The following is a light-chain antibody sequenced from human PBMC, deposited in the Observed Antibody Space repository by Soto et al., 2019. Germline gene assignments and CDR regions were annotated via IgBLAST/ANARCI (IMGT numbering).Light chain of an antibody. CDR2: AVS. CDR1: QPISIY. J-gene: IGKJ1*01. V-gene: IGKV1-39*01. CDR3: HQSYSTPQT. Sequence: DIQMTQSPSSLSASVGDRVTITCRASQPISIYLNWYQQKPGRAPKVLIYAVSKLQSGVPSRFSGSGSGTVFTLTISSLQPEDFAIYYCHQSYSTPQTFGQGTQVDIK.